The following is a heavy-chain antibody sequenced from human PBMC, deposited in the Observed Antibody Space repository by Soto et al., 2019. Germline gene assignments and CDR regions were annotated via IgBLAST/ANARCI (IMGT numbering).Heavy chain of an antibody. J-gene: IGHJ4*02. CDR3: AAGEASSRNLAPYYLDF. D-gene: IGHD6-13*01. CDR1: CGSMRNYF. Sequence: SETLSLTCAVSCGSMRNYFWTWIRQPPGKGLEWIGYIHYSGATSFFPSYNPSLRSRVTISEDTSKNQFSLKLLSVTTADTAVYFCAAGEASSRNLAPYYLDFWGQGTLVTVSS. CDR2: IHYSGAT. V-gene: IGHV4-59*01.